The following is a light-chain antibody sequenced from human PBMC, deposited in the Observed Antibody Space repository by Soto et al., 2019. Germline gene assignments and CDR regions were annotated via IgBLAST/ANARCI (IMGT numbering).Light chain of an antibody. Sequence: DIQMTQSPSSLSASVGDRVTITCQASQDITNYLNWYQQKPGKAPKLLIHDASTLETGVPSRFSGSRSGTDFIFTISSLQPEDIATYYCQQYDDLPLTFGGGTKVEIK. CDR2: DAS. CDR3: QQYDDLPLT. V-gene: IGKV1-33*01. J-gene: IGKJ4*01. CDR1: QDITNY.